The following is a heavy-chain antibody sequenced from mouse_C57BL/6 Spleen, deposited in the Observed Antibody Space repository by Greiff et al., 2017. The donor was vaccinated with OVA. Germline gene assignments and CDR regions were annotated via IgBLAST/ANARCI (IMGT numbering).Heavy chain of an antibody. Sequence: VQLKESGPGMVKPSQSLSLTCTVTGYSITSGYDWHWIRHFPGNKLEWMGYISYSGSTNYNPSLKSRISITHDTSKNHFFLKLNSVTTEDTATYYCAREIYYGSSYRYFEVWGTGTTVTVSS. CDR2: ISYSGST. CDR1: GYSITSGYD. CDR3: AREIYYGSSYRYFEV. J-gene: IGHJ1*03. D-gene: IGHD1-1*01. V-gene: IGHV3-1*01.